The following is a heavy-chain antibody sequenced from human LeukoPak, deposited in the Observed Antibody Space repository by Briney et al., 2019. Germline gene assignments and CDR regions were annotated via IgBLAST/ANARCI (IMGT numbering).Heavy chain of an antibody. D-gene: IGHD6-13*01. V-gene: IGHV3-30*02. CDR2: IRYDGSNK. CDR3: AREGQQLVLAFDI. Sequence: GGSRRLSCAASGFTFSSYGMHWVRQAPGKGLEWVAFIRYDGSNKYYADSVEGRFTISRDNSKNTLHLQMNSLRAEDTAVYYCAREGQQLVLAFDIWGQGTMVTVSS. CDR1: GFTFSSYG. J-gene: IGHJ3*02.